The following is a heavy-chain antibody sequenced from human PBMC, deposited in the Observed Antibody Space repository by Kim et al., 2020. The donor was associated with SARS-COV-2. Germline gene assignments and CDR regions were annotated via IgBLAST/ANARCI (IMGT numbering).Heavy chain of an antibody. V-gene: IGHV3-23*01. CDR1: GFTFSSYA. Sequence: GGSLRLSCAASGFTFSSYAMSWVRQAPGKGLEWVSAISGSGGSTYYADSVKGRFTISRDNSKNTLYLQMNSLRAEDTAVYYCAKSLVVVTFYYYYGMDVWGQGTTVTVSS. CDR2: ISGSGGST. D-gene: IGHD3-22*01. CDR3: AKSLVVVTFYYYYGMDV. J-gene: IGHJ6*02.